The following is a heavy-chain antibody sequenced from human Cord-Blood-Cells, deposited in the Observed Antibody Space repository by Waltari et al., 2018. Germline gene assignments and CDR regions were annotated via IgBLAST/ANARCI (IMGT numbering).Heavy chain of an antibody. CDR1: GYTFTSYD. D-gene: IGHD3-10*01. CDR3: ARGLSGALGY. CDR2: MKPDSGHK. J-gene: IGHJ4*02. V-gene: IGHV1-8*03. Sequence: QVQLGQSGAEVKKPGASVKVSCKASGYTFTSYDINRVPQATRQGLEWMGWMKPDSGHKGYAKESQGRVPVTRPTSISTAYMELSRLSIKDTAVYSCARGLSGALGYWGQGTMLTVSS.